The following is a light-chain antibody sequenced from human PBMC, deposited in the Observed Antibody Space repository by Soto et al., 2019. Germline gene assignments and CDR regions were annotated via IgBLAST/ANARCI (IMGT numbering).Light chain of an antibody. CDR1: HTIATY. CDR3: QQFYYYAHT. Sequence: DIQVTQSPSSLSASVGDRVTLTCRASHTIATYLNWYQQKAGKVPEVLIYGASTLQLGVPSRFTGSGYGTDFTLTIDNVQPEDSASYYCQQFYYYAHTFGQGTRLEIK. CDR2: GAS. J-gene: IGKJ5*01. V-gene: IGKV1-39*01.